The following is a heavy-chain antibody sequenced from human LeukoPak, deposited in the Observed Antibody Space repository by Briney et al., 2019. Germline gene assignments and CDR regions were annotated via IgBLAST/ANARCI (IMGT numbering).Heavy chain of an antibody. D-gene: IGHD5-18*01. J-gene: IGHJ4*02. CDR3: IYGYTLDF. V-gene: IGHV3-53*01. Sequence: GGSLRLSCAASGFTVSSTYMNWVRQAPGKGLEWVSVIYSGGSTNYAGSVKGRFTISRDNSKNTLFLLMNSLRAEDTTVYYCIYGYTLDFWGQGTLVTVSS. CDR2: IYSGGST. CDR1: GFTVSSTY.